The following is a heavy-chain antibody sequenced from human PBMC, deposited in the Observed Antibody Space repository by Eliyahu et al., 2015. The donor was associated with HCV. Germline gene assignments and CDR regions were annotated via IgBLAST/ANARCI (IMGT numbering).Heavy chain of an antibody. J-gene: IGHJ6*03. CDR3: ARQGSMGNNYYYMDV. Sequence: QIQLQESGPGQIKPSETLSLTCSVSGGSVXGISHSWAWVRQSPGRGLEWIGSIYYSGSTYQNPSLKSRVRMSIDTSKNEFSLTMISVTAADTALYFCARQGSMGNNYYYMDVWGKGTTVSVS. V-gene: IGHV4-39*01. CDR1: GGSVXGISHS. CDR2: IYYSGST. D-gene: IGHD1-26*01.